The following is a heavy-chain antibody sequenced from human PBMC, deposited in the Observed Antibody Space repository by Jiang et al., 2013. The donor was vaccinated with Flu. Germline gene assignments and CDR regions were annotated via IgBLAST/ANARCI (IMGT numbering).Heavy chain of an antibody. CDR3: AREHYGDYVSDY. D-gene: IGHD4-17*01. V-gene: IGHV3-33*01. CDR2: IWYDGSNK. CDR1: GFTFSSYG. J-gene: IGHJ4*02. Sequence: GVVQPGRSLRLSCAASGFTFSSYGMHWVRQAPGKGLEWVAVIWYDGSNKYYADSVKGRFTISRDNSKNTLYLQMNSLRAEDTAVYYCAREHYGDYVSDYWGQGTLVTVSS.